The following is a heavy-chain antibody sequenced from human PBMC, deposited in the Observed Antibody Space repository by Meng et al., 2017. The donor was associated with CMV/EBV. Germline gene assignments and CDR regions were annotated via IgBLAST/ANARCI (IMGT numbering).Heavy chain of an antibody. Sequence: VQLGRAGGGLVMHGGFRRLSCAGSGFTFSSYAMHWVRQAPGKGLEWVAFIRYDGSNKYYADSVRGRFTISRDNSKNTLYLQMNSLRAEDTAVYYCAKGPTGTADYWGQGTLVTVSS. D-gene: IGHD1-1*01. CDR1: GFTFSSYA. CDR2: IRYDGSNK. J-gene: IGHJ4*02. CDR3: AKGPTGTADY. V-gene: IGHV3-30*02.